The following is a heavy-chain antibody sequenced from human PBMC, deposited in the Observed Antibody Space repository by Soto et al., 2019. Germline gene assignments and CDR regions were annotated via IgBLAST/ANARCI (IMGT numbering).Heavy chain of an antibody. Sequence: QVHLVQSGAAVKKPGASVKVSCQGSGYAFTTYGITWVRQAPRQGLEWMGWISAHNGNTNYAQKLQGRVTVTRDTSTSTAYMELRSLRYDDTAVYYCARGRYGDYWGQGALVTVSS. D-gene: IGHD1-1*01. V-gene: IGHV1-18*01. J-gene: IGHJ4*02. CDR1: GYAFTTYG. CDR2: ISAHNGNT. CDR3: ARGRYGDY.